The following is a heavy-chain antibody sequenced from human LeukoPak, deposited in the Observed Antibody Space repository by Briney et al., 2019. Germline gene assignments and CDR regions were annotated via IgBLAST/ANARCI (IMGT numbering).Heavy chain of an antibody. CDR1: GFTVSSNY. Sequence: GGSLRLSCAASGFTVSSNYMSWVRQAPGKGLEWVSVIYSGGSTYYADSVKGRFTISRDNSKNTLYLQMNSLRAEDTAVYYCARDRGSSWYGGYYFDYWGQGTLVTVSS. CDR2: IYSGGST. D-gene: IGHD6-13*01. V-gene: IGHV3-53*01. J-gene: IGHJ4*02. CDR3: ARDRGSSWYGGYYFDY.